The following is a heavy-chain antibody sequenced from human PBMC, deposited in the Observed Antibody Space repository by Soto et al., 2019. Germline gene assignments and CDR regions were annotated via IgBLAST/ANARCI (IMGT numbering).Heavy chain of an antibody. CDR3: ARRYGYSFDY. J-gene: IGHJ4*02. CDR2: IHDSGST. D-gene: IGHD1-1*01. V-gene: IGHV4-59*08. CDR1: GLSISSYY. Sequence: SATLSLTCTVPGLSISSYYWSWIRQPPGKGLEYIGYIHDSGSTNYNPSLKSRVTISVDTSKNQFSLELSSVTAADTALYYCARRYGYSFDYWGQGTLVTVS.